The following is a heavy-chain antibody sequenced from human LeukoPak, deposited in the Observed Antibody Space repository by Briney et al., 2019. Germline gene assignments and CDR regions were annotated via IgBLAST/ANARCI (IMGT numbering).Heavy chain of an antibody. V-gene: IGHV3-33*06. D-gene: IGHD6-6*01. CDR2: IWYDGSNQ. J-gene: IGHJ4*02. CDR3: AKDWDGSITHRPDY. Sequence: GGSLRLSCLASGFTFNNFGMHWVRQAPGKGLEWVTAIWYDGSNQYYADSVKGRFTISRDNSKNTVYLQMNSLRAEDTAVYYCAKDWDGSITHRPDYWGQGTLVTVSS. CDR1: GFTFNNFG.